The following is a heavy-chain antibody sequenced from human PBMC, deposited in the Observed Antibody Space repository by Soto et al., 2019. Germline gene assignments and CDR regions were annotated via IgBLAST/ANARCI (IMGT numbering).Heavy chain of an antibody. J-gene: IGHJ5*02. D-gene: IGHD3-22*01. CDR2: IYFSGTT. CDR3: ARRDRSGFSYWLDT. V-gene: IGHV4-31*03. CDR1: GGSISSGDYY. Sequence: QVQLQESGPGLVKPSQTLSLTCTVSGGSISSGDYYWSWIRQHPGKGLEWIGTIYFSGTTYYNPSLKSRVTISVGTSKSQFSLKLSSVTAADTAVYYCARRDRSGFSYWLDTWGQGTLVTVSS.